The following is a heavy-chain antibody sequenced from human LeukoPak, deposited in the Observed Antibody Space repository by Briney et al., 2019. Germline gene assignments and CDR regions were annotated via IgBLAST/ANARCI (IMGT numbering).Heavy chain of an antibody. V-gene: IGHV1-18*01. CDR1: GYTFTSYG. J-gene: IGHJ4*02. CDR2: ISAYNGNT. CDR3: AIFRYYDSSGGND. Sequence: ASVKVSCKASGYTFTSYGISWVQQAPGQGLEWMGWISAYNGNTNYAQKLQGRVTMTTDTSTSTAYMELRSLRSDDTAVYYCAIFRYYDSSGGNDWGQGTLVTVSS. D-gene: IGHD3-22*01.